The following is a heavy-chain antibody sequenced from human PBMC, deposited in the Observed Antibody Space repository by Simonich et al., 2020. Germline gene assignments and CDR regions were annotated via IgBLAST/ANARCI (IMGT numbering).Heavy chain of an antibody. D-gene: IGHD6-13*01. CDR1: GFTFGSYG. Sequence: QVQLVESGGGVVQPGRSLRLSCAASGFTFGSYGMHSVRQAQGKGLEWVAVIWYDGSNKYYADSVKGRFTISRDNSKNTLYLQMNSLRAEDTAVYYCARERAAAGEAFDYWGQGTLVTVSS. CDR3: ARERAAAGEAFDY. V-gene: IGHV3-33*01. CDR2: IWYDGSNK. J-gene: IGHJ4*02.